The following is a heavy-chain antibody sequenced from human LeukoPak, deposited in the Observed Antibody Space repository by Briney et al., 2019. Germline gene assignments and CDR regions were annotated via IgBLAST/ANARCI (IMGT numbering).Heavy chain of an antibody. CDR3: ARGELLAPFDY. Sequence: GGSLRLSCAASGFTFSSYAMHWVRQAPGKGLEWVAVISYDGSNKYYADSVKGRFTISRDNSKNTLYLQMNSLRAEDTAVYYCARGELLAPFDYWGQGTLVTVSS. D-gene: IGHD2-8*02. V-gene: IGHV3-30*04. CDR2: ISYDGSNK. J-gene: IGHJ4*02. CDR1: GFTFSSYA.